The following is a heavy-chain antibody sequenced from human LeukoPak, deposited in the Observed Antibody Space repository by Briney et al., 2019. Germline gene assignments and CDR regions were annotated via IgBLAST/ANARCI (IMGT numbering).Heavy chain of an antibody. V-gene: IGHV4-30-2*01. CDR3: ARGAGDQLLYGWFDP. CDR2: IYHSGST. CDR1: GFTFSSYA. D-gene: IGHD2-2*02. J-gene: IGHJ5*02. Sequence: LRLSCAASGFTFSSYAMSWIRQPPGKGLEWIGYIYHSGSTYYNPSLKSRVTISVDRSKNQFSLKLSSVTAADTAVYYCARGAGDQLLYGWFDPWGQGTLVTVSS.